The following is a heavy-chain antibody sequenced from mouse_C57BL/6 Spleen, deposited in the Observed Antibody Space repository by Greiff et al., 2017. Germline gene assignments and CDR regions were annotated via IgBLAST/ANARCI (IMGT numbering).Heavy chain of an antibody. Sequence: VQLKESGPGLVQPSQSLSITCTVSGFSLTSYGVHWVRQSPGKGLEWLGVIWSGGSTDYNAAFISRLSISKDNSKSQVFFKMNSLQADDTAIYYCARNDYSNYDWYFDVWGTGTTVTVSS. CDR1: GFSLTSYG. D-gene: IGHD2-5*01. J-gene: IGHJ1*03. CDR3: ARNDYSNYDWYFDV. V-gene: IGHV2-2*01. CDR2: IWSGGST.